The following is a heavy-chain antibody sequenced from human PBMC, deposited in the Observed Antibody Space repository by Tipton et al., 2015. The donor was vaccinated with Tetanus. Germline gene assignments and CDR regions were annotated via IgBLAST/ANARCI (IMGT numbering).Heavy chain of an antibody. CDR1: GYNFSHYS. V-gene: IGHV5-51*01. CDR3: ARRRSAVLSGAYYWYFDL. Sequence: VQLVQSGAEVRKPGESLKISCQGSGYNFSHYSIGWVRQMPGRGLEWMGIVDPRDSQATYGPSFQGQVTISADRSVNVAYLQWGSLKASDTGMYYCARRRSAVLSGAYYWYFDLWGRGTLVGVSS. J-gene: IGHJ2*01. CDR2: VDPRDSQA. D-gene: IGHD3-3*01.